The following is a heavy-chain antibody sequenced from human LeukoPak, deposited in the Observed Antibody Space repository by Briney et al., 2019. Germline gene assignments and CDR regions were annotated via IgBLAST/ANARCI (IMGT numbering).Heavy chain of an antibody. CDR3: AKTAYYYGSGSYH. CDR1: GFTFSSYA. Sequence: PGGSLRLSCAASGFTFSSYAMSWVRQAPGTGLEWVSAVSGSGGTTYYTDSVKGRFTISRDNSKNTLYLQMNSLRAEDTAVYYCAKTAYYYGSGSYHWGQGTLVTVSS. J-gene: IGHJ5*02. D-gene: IGHD3-10*01. V-gene: IGHV3-23*01. CDR2: VSGSGGTT.